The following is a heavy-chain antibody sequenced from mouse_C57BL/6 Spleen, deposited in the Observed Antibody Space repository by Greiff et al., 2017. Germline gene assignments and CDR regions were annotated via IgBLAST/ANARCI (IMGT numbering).Heavy chain of an antibody. CDR3: ARWHYDYPYYYAMDY. CDR2: INPSTGGT. CDR1: GYSFTGYY. J-gene: IGHJ4*01. V-gene: IGHV1-42*01. D-gene: IGHD2-4*01. Sequence: VQLQQSGPELVKPGASVKISCKASGYSFTGYYMNWVKQSPEKSLEWIGEINPSTGGTTYNQKFKAKATLTVDKSSSTAYMQLKSLTSEDSAVYYCARWHYDYPYYYAMDYWGQGTSVTVSS.